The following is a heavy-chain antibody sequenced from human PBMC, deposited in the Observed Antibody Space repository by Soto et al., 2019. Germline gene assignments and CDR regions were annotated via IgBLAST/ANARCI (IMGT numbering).Heavy chain of an antibody. Sequence: GESLKISCKGSGYSFSNYWIGWVRQMPGKGLEWMGIIYPGDSDTRYSPSFQGQVTISADKSISTAYLQWSSLKASDTAMYYCARTPGIDILTGWGMDVWGKGTTVTVSS. J-gene: IGHJ6*03. CDR2: IYPGDSDT. D-gene: IGHD3-9*01. V-gene: IGHV5-51*01. CDR1: GYSFSNYW. CDR3: ARTPGIDILTGWGMDV.